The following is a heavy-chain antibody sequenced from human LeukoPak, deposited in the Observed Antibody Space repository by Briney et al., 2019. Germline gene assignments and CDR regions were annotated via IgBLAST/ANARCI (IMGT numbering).Heavy chain of an antibody. V-gene: IGHV1-46*01. Sequence: ASVKVSCKASGYTFTTYYIHWVRQAPGQGLEWMGIINPTGSTIYAQKFQGRVTMTRDTSTSTVSMDLSSLISDDTAVYYCAREMPSTYFFDYWGQGTLVTVSS. CDR2: INPTGST. CDR3: AREMPSTYFFDY. J-gene: IGHJ4*02. CDR1: GYTFTTYY. D-gene: IGHD2-2*01.